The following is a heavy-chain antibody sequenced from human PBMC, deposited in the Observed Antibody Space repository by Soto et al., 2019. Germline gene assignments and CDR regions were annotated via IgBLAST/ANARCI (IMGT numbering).Heavy chain of an antibody. CDR1: GFTFSNYA. J-gene: IGHJ4*02. CDR3: AKGSSGGSCCYFDS. CDR2: FSATGGNK. V-gene: IGHV3-23*01. D-gene: IGHD2-15*01. Sequence: EVQLLESGGGLVQPGGSLRLSCAASGFTFSNYAMNWVRQAPGKGLEWVSAFSATGGNKYYAGSVKGRFTISRDNSKNMLYLQMNSLRAEDTAVYYCAKGSSGGSCCYFDSWGQGTLVTVSS.